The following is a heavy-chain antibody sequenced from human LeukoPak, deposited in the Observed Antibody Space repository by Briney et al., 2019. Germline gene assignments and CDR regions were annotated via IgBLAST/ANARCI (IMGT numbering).Heavy chain of an antibody. V-gene: IGHV3-30*03. CDR2: TSFDGSHN. Sequence: PGGSLRLSCAAYGFTFSSYWMHWVRQAPGKGLKWVVVTSFDGSHNYYADSVKGRFPIYRHNYKNTLYLQVKSRRPDDAAVYYCARAPGTMIVVDYWGQGTLVTVSS. CDR3: ARAPGTMIVVDY. D-gene: IGHD3-22*01. J-gene: IGHJ4*02. CDR1: GFTFSSYW.